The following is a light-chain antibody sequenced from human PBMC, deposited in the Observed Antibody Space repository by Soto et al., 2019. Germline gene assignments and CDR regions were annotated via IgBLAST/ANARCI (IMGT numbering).Light chain of an antibody. CDR3: QQGYSTPWT. CDR2: AIS. CDR1: QSVTTY. J-gene: IGKJ1*01. V-gene: IGKV1-39*01. Sequence: DIQMTQSPSSLSASVGDRVTITCRASQSVTTYLHWYQQKAGEAPKLLIYAISNLQSGVSSRFSGSGSGTDFSLTINTLQPEDFATYYCQQGYSTPWTLGQGTKV.